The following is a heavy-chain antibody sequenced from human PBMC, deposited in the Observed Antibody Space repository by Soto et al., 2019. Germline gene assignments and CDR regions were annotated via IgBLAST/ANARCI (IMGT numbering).Heavy chain of an antibody. CDR2: IYYSGST. Sequence: SETLSLTCTVSGGSISSYYWSWIRQPPGKGLEWIGYIYYSGSTNYDPSLKSRVTISVDTSKNQFSLKLSSVTAADTAVYYCARTNYYGSGSQHSYGMDVWGQGTTVTVSS. J-gene: IGHJ6*02. CDR3: ARTNYYGSGSQHSYGMDV. V-gene: IGHV4-59*01. D-gene: IGHD3-10*01. CDR1: GGSISSYY.